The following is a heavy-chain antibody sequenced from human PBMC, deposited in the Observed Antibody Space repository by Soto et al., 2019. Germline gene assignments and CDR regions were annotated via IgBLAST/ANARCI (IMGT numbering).Heavy chain of an antibody. V-gene: IGHV3-23*01. Sequence: GGSLRPSCAASGFTLSSYAMSWVRQAPGKGLEWVSAISGSGGSTYYAESVKGRVTISRDNSKNTLYLQMNSLRAEDTAVYYCAKRRGGTKSDFQYWGQGTLVTVSS. CDR3: AKRRGGTKSDFQY. CDR2: ISGSGGST. CDR1: GFTLSSYA. J-gene: IGHJ4*02.